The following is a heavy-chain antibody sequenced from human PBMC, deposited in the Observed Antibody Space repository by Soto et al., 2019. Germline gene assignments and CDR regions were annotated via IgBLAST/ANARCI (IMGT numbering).Heavy chain of an antibody. CDR1: GFTFSSYS. J-gene: IGHJ4*02. CDR2: ISSSSSTI. Sequence: GGSLRLSCAASGFTFSSYSMNWVRQAPGKGLEWVSYISSSSSTIYYADSVKGRFTISRDNAKNSLYLQMNSLRDEDTAVYYCARDPQYCSSTSCAHGFDYWGQGTLVTVSS. CDR3: ARDPQYCSSTSCAHGFDY. D-gene: IGHD2-2*01. V-gene: IGHV3-48*02.